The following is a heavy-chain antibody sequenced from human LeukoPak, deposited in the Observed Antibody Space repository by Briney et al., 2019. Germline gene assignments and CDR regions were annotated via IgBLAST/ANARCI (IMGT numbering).Heavy chain of an antibody. CDR2: ISSSSSYI. V-gene: IGHV3-21*01. CDR3: AARAPYGGNSGPFDY. D-gene: IGHD4-23*01. CDR1: GFTFSSYS. J-gene: IGHJ4*02. Sequence: GGSLRLSCAASGFTFSSYSVNWVRQAPGKGLDWVSSISSSSSYIYYADSVKGRFTISRDNAKNSLYLQMNSLRAEDTAVYYCAARAPYGGNSGPFDYWGQGTLVTVSS.